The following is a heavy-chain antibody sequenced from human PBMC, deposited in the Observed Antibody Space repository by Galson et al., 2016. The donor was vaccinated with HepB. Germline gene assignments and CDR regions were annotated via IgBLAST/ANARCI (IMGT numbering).Heavy chain of an antibody. J-gene: IGHJ4*02. CDR3: ARGYGNSVYYPTIFDY. CDR2: IIPIFGTP. D-gene: IGHD3-22*01. Sequence: SVKVSCKASGGTFRIYAITWVRQAPGQGLEWMGGIIPIFGTPHYAQKFQGRVTITADESTSTAYMELSSLRSEDTAMYYCARGYGNSVYYPTIFDYWDQGILVTVSS. CDR1: GGTFRIYA. V-gene: IGHV1-69*13.